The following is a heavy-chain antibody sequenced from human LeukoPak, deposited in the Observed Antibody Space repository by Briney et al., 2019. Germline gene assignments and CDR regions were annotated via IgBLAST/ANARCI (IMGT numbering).Heavy chain of an antibody. J-gene: IGHJ4*02. CDR2: ISAYNGNT. V-gene: IGHV1-18*01. CDR1: GYTFTSYG. D-gene: IGHD4-17*01. Sequence: ASVKVSCKASGYTFTSYGISWVRQAPGQGLEWMGWISAYNGNTNYAQKLQGRVTMTTDTSTSTAYMELRSLRAEDTAVYYCARESRAYGDFDYWGQGTLVTVSS. CDR3: ARESRAYGDFDY.